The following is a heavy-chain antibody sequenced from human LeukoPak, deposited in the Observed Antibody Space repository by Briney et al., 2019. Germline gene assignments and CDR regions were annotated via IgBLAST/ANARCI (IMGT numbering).Heavy chain of an antibody. CDR3: AKVQAQWLVRGYFDY. V-gene: IGHV3-30*18. J-gene: IGHJ4*02. CDR2: ISYDGSNK. Sequence: GGSLRLSCAASGFTFSSYGMHWVRQAPGKGLEWVAVISYDGSNKYYADSVKGRFTISRDNSKNTLYLQMNSLRAEDTAVYYCAKVQAQWLVRGYFDYWGQGNLVTVSS. CDR1: GFTFSSYG. D-gene: IGHD6-19*01.